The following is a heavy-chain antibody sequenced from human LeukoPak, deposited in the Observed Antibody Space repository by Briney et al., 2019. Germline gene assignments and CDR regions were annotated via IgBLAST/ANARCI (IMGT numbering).Heavy chain of an antibody. CDR2: IKQDGSEK. J-gene: IGHJ4*02. V-gene: IGHV3-7*01. D-gene: IGHD3-3*01. Sequence: GGSLRLSCAASGFTFSSYWMSWVRQAPGKGLEWVANIKQDGSEKYYVDSVNGRFTISRDNAKHSLYLQMNSLRAEDTAVYYRARIDDFWSGYLPFDYWGQGTLVTVSS. CDR1: GFTFSSYW. CDR3: ARIDDFWSGYLPFDY.